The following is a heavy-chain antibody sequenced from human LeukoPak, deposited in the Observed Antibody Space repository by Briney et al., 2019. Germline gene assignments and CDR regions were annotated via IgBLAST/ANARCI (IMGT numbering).Heavy chain of an antibody. CDR2: ISSSGSTI. CDR3: ARQYNWINFDY. V-gene: IGHV3-48*03. Sequence: PGGSLRLSCAASGFTFSSYEMNWVRQAPGKGREWVSYISSSGSTIYYADSVKGGFTISRDNAKNSLYLQMNSLRAEDTAVYYCARQYNWINFDYRGQGTLVTVSS. D-gene: IGHD1-1*01. CDR1: GFTFSSYE. J-gene: IGHJ4*02.